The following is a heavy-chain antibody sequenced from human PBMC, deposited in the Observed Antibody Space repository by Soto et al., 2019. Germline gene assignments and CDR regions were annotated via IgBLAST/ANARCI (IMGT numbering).Heavy chain of an antibody. CDR3: AREGRLNRGRYCSGGSCYRYFDY. J-gene: IGHJ4*02. V-gene: IGHV1-69*13. Sequence: GASVKVSCKASGGTFSSYAISCVRQAPGQGLEWMGGIIPIFGTANYAQKFQGRVTITADESTSTAYMELSSLRSEDTAVYYCAREGRLNRGRYCSGGSCYRYFDYWGQGTLVTVSS. CDR1: GGTFSSYA. CDR2: IIPIFGTA. D-gene: IGHD2-15*01.